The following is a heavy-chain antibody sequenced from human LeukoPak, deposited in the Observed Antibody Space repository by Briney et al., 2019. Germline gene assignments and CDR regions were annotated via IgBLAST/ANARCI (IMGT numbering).Heavy chain of an antibody. V-gene: IGHV3-23*01. CDR3: AKSRGESRGASNY. D-gene: IGHD1-26*01. Sequence: GGSLRLSCAASGFAFSSYAMNWVRQAPGKGLEWVSFISGSGDTTYYADSVKGRFTISRDNSKNTLYLQMNSPRAEDTAVYCCAKSRGESRGASNYWGQGTLVTVSS. J-gene: IGHJ4*02. CDR2: ISGSGDTT. CDR1: GFAFSSYA.